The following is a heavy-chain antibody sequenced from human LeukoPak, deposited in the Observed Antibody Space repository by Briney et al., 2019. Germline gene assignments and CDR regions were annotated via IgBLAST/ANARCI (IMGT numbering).Heavy chain of an antibody. CDR2: ISSSGSTI. CDR3: AKDVDSSGFYYFDY. V-gene: IGHV3-48*03. D-gene: IGHD3-22*01. CDR1: GFTFSSYE. Sequence: GGSLRLSCAASGFTFSSYEMNWVRQAPGKGLEWGSYISSSGSTIYYADSVKGRFTISRDNSKNTLYLQMNSLRAEDTAVYYCAKDVDSSGFYYFDYWGQGTLVTVSS. J-gene: IGHJ4*02.